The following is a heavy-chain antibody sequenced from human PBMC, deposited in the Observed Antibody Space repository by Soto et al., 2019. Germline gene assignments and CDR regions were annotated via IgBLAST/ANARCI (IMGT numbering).Heavy chain of an antibody. CDR3: ARHVGEGLWYPYYYYYYGMDV. D-gene: IGHD5-18*01. J-gene: IGHJ6*02. CDR2: IDPSDSYT. Sequence: PGESLKISCKGSGYSFTSYWISWVRQMPGKGLEWMGRIDPSDSYTNYSPSFQGHVTISADKSISTAYLQWSSLKASDTAMYYCARHVGEGLWYPYYYYYYGMDVWGQGTTVTVSS. CDR1: GYSFTSYW. V-gene: IGHV5-10-1*01.